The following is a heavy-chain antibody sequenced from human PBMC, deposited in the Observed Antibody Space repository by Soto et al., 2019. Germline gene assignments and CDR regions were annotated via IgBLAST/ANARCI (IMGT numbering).Heavy chain of an antibody. D-gene: IGHD2-15*01. CDR1: GFTFSNYA. V-gene: IGHV3-64*01. J-gene: IGHJ4*02. CDR2: ISSNGGST. CDR3: AKARGYCSGANCYFDY. Sequence: EVQLVESGGGLVQPGGSLRLSCAASGFTFSNYAMLWVRLAPGKGLESVSAISSNGGSTYYANSVKGRVTISRDNSKDTLYLQMGSLRAEDMAVYYCAKARGYCSGANCYFDYWGQGTLVTVSS.